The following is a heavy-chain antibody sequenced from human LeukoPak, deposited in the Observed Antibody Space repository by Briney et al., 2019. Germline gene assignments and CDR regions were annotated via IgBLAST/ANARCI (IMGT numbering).Heavy chain of an antibody. D-gene: IGHD3-10*01. CDR2: IRYDGSNK. CDR3: AKFRGPFDP. Sequence: GGSLRLSCAASGFTFSNNAMSWVRQAPGKGLEWVAFIRYDGSNKYYADSVKGRFTISRDNSKNTLYLQMNSLRAEDTAVYYCAKFRGPFDPWGQGTLVTVSS. J-gene: IGHJ5*02. V-gene: IGHV3-30*02. CDR1: GFTFSNNA.